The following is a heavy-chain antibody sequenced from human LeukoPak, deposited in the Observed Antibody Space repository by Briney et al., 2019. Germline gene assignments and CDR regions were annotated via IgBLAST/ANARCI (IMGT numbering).Heavy chain of an antibody. J-gene: IGHJ4*02. D-gene: IGHD1-26*01. CDR1: GGSFSGYY. CDR2: INHSGST. Sequence: SETLSLTCAVYGGSFSGYYWSWIRQPPGEGLEWIGEINHSGSTNYNPSLKSRVTISVDTSKNQFSLKLSSVTAADTAVYYCARNEWELLYYFDYWGQGTLVTVSS. CDR3: ARNEWELLYYFDY. V-gene: IGHV4-34*01.